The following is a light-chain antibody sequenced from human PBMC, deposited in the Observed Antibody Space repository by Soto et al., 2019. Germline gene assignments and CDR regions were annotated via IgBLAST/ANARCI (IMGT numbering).Light chain of an antibody. CDR2: GAS. Sequence: EIVMTQSPATLSVSPGERATLSCRAGQNIRSNLAWYQQRPGQAPRLLIYGASTRATGIPDRFSGSVSGTEFTLTISSLQSEDFAVYYCHQYYNWPPGTFGQGTKVEIK. J-gene: IGKJ1*01. CDR1: QNIRSN. CDR3: HQYYNWPPGT. V-gene: IGKV3-15*01.